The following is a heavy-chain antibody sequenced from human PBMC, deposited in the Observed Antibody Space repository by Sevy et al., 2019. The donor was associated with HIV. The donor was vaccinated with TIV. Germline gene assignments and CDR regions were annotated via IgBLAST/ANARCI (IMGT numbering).Heavy chain of an antibody. CDR2: IYWNDDK. J-gene: IGHJ4*02. CDR3: AHRVGSGWVLKRDDYFDY. Sequence: SGPTLVKPTQTLTLTCTFSGFSLSTSGVGVGWIRQPPGKALEWLALIYWNDDKRYSPSLKSRLTITKDTSKNQVVLTNTNMDPVDTATYYCAHRVGSGWVLKRDDYFDYWGQGTLVTVSS. V-gene: IGHV2-5*01. D-gene: IGHD6-19*01. CDR1: GFSLSTSGVG.